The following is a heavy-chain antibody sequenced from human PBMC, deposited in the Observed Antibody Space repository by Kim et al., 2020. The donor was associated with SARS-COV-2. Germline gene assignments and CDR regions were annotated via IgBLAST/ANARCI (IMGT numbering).Heavy chain of an antibody. D-gene: IGHD6-19*01. CDR2: ISSSSSYI. CDR1: GFTFSSYS. V-gene: IGHV3-21*01. Sequence: GGSLRLSCAASGFTFSSYSMNWVRQAPGKGLEWVSSISSSSSYIYYADSVKGRFTISRDNAKNSLYLQMNSLRAEDTAVYYCARDAVLAVEQWPIGWFDPWGQGTLVTVSS. J-gene: IGHJ5*02. CDR3: ARDAVLAVEQWPIGWFDP.